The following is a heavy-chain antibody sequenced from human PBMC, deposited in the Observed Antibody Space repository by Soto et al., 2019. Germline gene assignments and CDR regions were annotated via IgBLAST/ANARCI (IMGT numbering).Heavy chain of an antibody. Sequence: SETLSLTCTVSGGSISSYYWSWIRQPPGKGLEWIGYIYYSGSTNYNPSLKSRVTISVDTSRSQFSLKLSSVTAADTAVYYCARVGYSYVFDYWGQGTLVTVSS. V-gene: IGHV4-59*01. CDR1: GGSISSYY. CDR2: IYYSGST. D-gene: IGHD5-18*01. J-gene: IGHJ4*02. CDR3: ARVGYSYVFDY.